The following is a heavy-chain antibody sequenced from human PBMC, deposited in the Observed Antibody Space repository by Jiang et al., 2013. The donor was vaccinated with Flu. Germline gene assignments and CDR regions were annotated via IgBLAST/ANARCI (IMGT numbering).Heavy chain of an antibody. CDR3: VKETVLRATFVKYSSSWYADNY. CDR2: ISSNGGST. J-gene: IGHJ4*02. V-gene: IGHV3-64D*06. D-gene: IGHD6-13*01. Sequence: QPGGSLRLSCSASGFTFSSYAMHWVRQAPGKGLEYVSAISSNGGSTYYADSVKGRFTISRDNSKNTLYLQMSSLRAEDTAVYYCVKETVLRATFVKYSSSWYADNYWGQGTLVTVSS. CDR1: GFTFSSYA.